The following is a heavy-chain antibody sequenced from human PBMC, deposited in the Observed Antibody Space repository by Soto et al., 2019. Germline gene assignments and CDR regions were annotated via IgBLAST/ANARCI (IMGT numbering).Heavy chain of an antibody. CDR2: IYYSGST. CDR3: ARVRRITIFGVVRDAFDI. CDR1: GGSISSDY. Sequence: SETLSLTCTVSGGSISSDYWSWIRQPPGRGLEWIGYIYYSGSTNYNPSLKSRVTISVDTSKNQFSLKLSSVTAADTAVYYCARVRRITIFGVVRDAFDIWGQGTMVTVSS. J-gene: IGHJ3*02. D-gene: IGHD3-3*01. V-gene: IGHV4-59*01.